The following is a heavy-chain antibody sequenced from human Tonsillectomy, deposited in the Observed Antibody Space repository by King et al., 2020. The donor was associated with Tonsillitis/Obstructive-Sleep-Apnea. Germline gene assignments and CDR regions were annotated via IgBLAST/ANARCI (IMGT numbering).Heavy chain of an antibody. CDR3: ARDEWELLDDAFDI. J-gene: IGHJ3*02. D-gene: IGHD1-26*01. CDR1: GGTFSSYA. CDR2: IIPIFGTA. Sequence: VQLVESGAEVKKPGSSVKVSCKASGGTFSSYAISWVRQAPGQGLEWMGGIIPIFGTANYAQKFQGRVTITAEESTSTAYMELSSLRSEDTAVYYCARDEWELLDDAFDIWGQGTMVTVSS. V-gene: IGHV1-69*01.